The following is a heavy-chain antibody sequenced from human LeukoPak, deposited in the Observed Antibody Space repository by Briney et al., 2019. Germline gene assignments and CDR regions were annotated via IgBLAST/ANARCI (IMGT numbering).Heavy chain of an antibody. CDR3: ARGFTLSVAGNGGAFDI. Sequence: SETLSLTCAVYGGSFSGYNWSWIRQPPGKGLEWIGEINHSGSTNYNPSLKSRVTISVDTSKNQFSLKLSSVTAADTAVYYCARGFTLSVAGNGGAFDIWGQGTMVTVSS. V-gene: IGHV4-34*01. CDR2: INHSGST. D-gene: IGHD6-19*01. J-gene: IGHJ3*02. CDR1: GGSFSGYN.